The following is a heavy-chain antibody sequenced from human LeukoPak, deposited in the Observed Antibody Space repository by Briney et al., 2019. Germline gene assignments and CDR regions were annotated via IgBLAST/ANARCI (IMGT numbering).Heavy chain of an antibody. Sequence: PGGSLRLSCAASGFTLSSYWMHWVRQAPGKGLVWVSRINSDGSSTSYADSVKGRFTISRDNAKNTLYLQMNSLRAEDTAVYYCARGHGDYYYYYYMDVWGKGTTVTVSS. CDR1: GFTLSSYW. CDR3: ARGHGDYYYYYYMDV. CDR2: INSDGSST. J-gene: IGHJ6*03. D-gene: IGHD4-17*01. V-gene: IGHV3-74*01.